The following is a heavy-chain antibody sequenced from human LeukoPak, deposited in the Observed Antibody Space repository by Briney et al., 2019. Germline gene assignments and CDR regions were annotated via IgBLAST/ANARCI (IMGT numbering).Heavy chain of an antibody. CDR3: ARVERGLAVEWGYYYYYGMDV. CDR2: MNPNTGNT. Sequence: ASVKVSCKASGYTFTSYDINWVRQATGQGLEWMGWMNPNTGNTGYAQKFQGRVAMTRNISIRTAYLELSSLRSEDSAVYYCARVERGLAVEWGYYYYYGMDVWGQGTAVTVSS. D-gene: IGHD6-19*01. CDR1: GYTFTSYD. J-gene: IGHJ6*02. V-gene: IGHV1-8*01.